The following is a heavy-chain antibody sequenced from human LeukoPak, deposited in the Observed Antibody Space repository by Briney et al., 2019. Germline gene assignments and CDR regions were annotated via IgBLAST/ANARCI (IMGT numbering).Heavy chain of an antibody. D-gene: IGHD3-22*01. V-gene: IGHV3-66*01. CDR3: ARDHYYDSSGYGDY. CDR2: IYSGGST. Sequence: GESLKISCAASGFTVSSNYMSWVRQAPGKGLEWVSVIYSGGSTYYADSVKGRFTISRDNSKNTLYLQMNSLRAEDTAVYYCARDHYYDSSGYGDYWGQGTLVTVSS. J-gene: IGHJ4*02. CDR1: GFTVSSNY.